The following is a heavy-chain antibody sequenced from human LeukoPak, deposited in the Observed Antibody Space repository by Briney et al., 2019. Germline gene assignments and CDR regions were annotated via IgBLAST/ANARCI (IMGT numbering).Heavy chain of an antibody. CDR2: INPSGGRT. Sequence: GASVKVSCKASGYTFTSYYMHWVRQAPGQGLEWMGIINPSGGRTSYAQKFQGRVTMTRDTSTSTVYMELSSLRAEDTAVYYCARDGTAADGVHWFDPWGQGTLVTVSP. CDR3: ARDGTAADGVHWFDP. D-gene: IGHD6-13*01. J-gene: IGHJ5*02. CDR1: GYTFTSYY. V-gene: IGHV1-46*01.